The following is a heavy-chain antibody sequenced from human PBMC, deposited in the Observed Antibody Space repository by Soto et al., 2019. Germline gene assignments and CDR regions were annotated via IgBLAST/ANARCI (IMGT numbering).Heavy chain of an antibody. V-gene: IGHV1-46*01. D-gene: IGHD1-26*01. J-gene: IGHJ4*02. CDR2: INPSGGST. Sequence: QVQLVQSGAEVKKPGASVKVSCKASGYTFTSCYMHWVRQAPGQGLEWMGIINPSGGSTNYAQKCXXRXTXXRDTATSTVYMELSSLGSEDTAMYYCARADKGGSYWGQGTLVTVSS. CDR3: ARADKGGSY. CDR1: GYTFTSCY.